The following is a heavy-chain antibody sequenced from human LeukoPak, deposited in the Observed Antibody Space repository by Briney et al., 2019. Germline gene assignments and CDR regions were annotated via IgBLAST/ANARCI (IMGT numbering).Heavy chain of an antibody. CDR2: ISSRSSYI. J-gene: IGHJ4*02. D-gene: IGHD5-24*01. Sequence: GGSLRLSCAASGFTFSSYSMNWVRQAPGKGLEWGSSISSRSSYIYYADSVKGRFTISRDNAKNSLYLQMNSLRAEDTAVYYCARGRDGYSFDYWGQGTLVTVSS. CDR3: ARGRDGYSFDY. CDR1: GFTFSSYS. V-gene: IGHV3-21*01.